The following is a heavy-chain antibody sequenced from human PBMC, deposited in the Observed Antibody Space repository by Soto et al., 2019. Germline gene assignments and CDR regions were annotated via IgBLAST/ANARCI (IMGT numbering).Heavy chain of an antibody. CDR3: AHRVPYNSYWDAGWFDP. CDR2: IYWDGDR. CDR1: GFSLTSSGVG. D-gene: IGHD1-20*01. J-gene: IGHJ5*02. Sequence: QITLKESGPTLLEPTQTLTLTCSFSGFSLTSSGVGVGWLRQAPGKALECLGIIYWDGDRRYNPSLRQRLTITKDTSKTQVVLTMTYMEPVDTATYYCAHRVPYNSYWDAGWFDPWGQGTLVTVS. V-gene: IGHV2-5*02.